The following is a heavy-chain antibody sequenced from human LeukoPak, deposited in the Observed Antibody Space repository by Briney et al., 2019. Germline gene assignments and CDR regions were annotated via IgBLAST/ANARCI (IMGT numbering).Heavy chain of an antibody. J-gene: IGHJ6*03. V-gene: IGHV1-2*02. CDR1: GYTFTGYY. CDR3: ARDRGDAPYYYYYMDV. D-gene: IGHD3-16*01. Sequence: GASVKVSCKASGYTFTGYYMHWVRQAPGQGLEWMGWINPNSGGTNYAQKFQGRVTMTRDTSISTAYMELSRLRSDDTAVYYCARDRGDAPYYYYYMDVWGKGTTVTVSS. CDR2: INPNSGGT.